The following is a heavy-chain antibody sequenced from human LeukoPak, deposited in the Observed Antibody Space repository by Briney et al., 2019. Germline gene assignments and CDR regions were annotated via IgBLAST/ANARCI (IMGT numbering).Heavy chain of an antibody. Sequence: PSETLSLTCAVYGGSFSGYYWSWIRQPPGKGLEWIGEINHSGSTNYNPSLKSRVTISVDTSKNQFSLKLSSVTAADTAVYYCARLRSGWYYFGYWGQGTLVTVSS. V-gene: IGHV4-34*01. D-gene: IGHD6-19*01. J-gene: IGHJ4*02. CDR3: ARLRSGWYYFGY. CDR1: GGSFSGYY. CDR2: INHSGST.